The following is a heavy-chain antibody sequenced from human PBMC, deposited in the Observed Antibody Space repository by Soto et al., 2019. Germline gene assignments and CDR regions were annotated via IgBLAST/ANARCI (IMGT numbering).Heavy chain of an antibody. CDR3: ARDHGMFLSYYYYGMDV. CDR1: GFTFSRFS. J-gene: IGHJ6*02. D-gene: IGHD3-10*02. V-gene: IGHV3-30-3*01. CDR2: ISYDGSNT. Sequence: VQLVESGGGLVQPGRSLRLSCAASGFTFSRFSMHWVRQAPGKGLAWVAVISYDGSNTHYAESVKGRFNISRDDSKNTVYLQMNNLRGEDSAVYYCARDHGMFLSYYYYGMDVWGQGTTVTVSS.